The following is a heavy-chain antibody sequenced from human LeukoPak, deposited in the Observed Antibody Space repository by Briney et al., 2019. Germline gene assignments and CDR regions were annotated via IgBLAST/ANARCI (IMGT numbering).Heavy chain of an antibody. Sequence: SQTLSLTCAISGDSVSSNSAAWNWIRQSPSRGLEWLGRIYYRSKWYNDYAVSVKSRITINPDTSKNQFSLQLNSVTPEDTAVYYCARDPYSSGWLYNWFDPWGQGTLVTVSS. CDR1: GDSVSSNSAA. CDR2: IYYRSKWYN. CDR3: ARDPYSSGWLYNWFDP. J-gene: IGHJ5*02. D-gene: IGHD6-19*01. V-gene: IGHV6-1*01.